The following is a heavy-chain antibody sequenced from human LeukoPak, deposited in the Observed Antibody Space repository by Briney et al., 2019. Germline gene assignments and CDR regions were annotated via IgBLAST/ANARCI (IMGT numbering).Heavy chain of an antibody. V-gene: IGHV1-69*13. D-gene: IGHD4-23*01. CDR1: GGTFSTYD. Sequence: SVKVSCKASGGTFSTYDISWVRQAPGQGLEWMGGINPIFSTPNYAQKFQGRVTITADESTSTAYMELSSLRSEDTAVYYCARGWLAETTVVTPYNYWGQGTLVTVSS. J-gene: IGHJ4*02. CDR2: INPIFSTP. CDR3: ARGWLAETTVVTPYNY.